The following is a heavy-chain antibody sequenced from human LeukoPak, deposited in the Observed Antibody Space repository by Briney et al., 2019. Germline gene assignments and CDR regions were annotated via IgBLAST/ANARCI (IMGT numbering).Heavy chain of an antibody. D-gene: IGHD6-19*01. Sequence: ASVKVSCKASGYTFTSYGISWVRQAPGQGLEWMGWMNPNSGNTGYAQKFQGRVTMTRNTSISTAYMELSSLRSEDTAVYYCARRAGYSSGWYGYYYYYYMDVWGKGTTVTISS. CDR3: ARRAGYSSGWYGYYYYYYMDV. CDR2: MNPNSGNT. V-gene: IGHV1-8*02. CDR1: GYTFTSYG. J-gene: IGHJ6*03.